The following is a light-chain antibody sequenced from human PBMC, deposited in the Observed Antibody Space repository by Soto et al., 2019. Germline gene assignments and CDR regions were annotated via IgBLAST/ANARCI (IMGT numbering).Light chain of an antibody. J-gene: IGKJ4*01. V-gene: IGKV3-20*01. CDR1: QSVSSSY. CDR3: HQYDSSPLT. Sequence: EIVLTQSPGTLSLSPGERATLSCRASQSVSSSYLAWYPQKPGQAPRLLIYGASSRATGIPDRFSGSVSGTDFTLTISRLEPEEFAVYYCHQYDSSPLTFGGGTKVEIK. CDR2: GAS.